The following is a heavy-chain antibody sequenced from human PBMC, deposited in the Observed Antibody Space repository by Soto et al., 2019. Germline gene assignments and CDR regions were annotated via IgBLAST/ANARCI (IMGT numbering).Heavy chain of an antibody. Sequence: PSETLSLTCTVSGGSISSGGYYWSWIRQHPGKGLEWIGYIYYSGSTYYNPSLKSRVTISVDTSKNQFSLKLSSVTAADTAVYYCARCSTYYDFWSGSQYYYYYGMDVWGQGTTVTVSS. CDR3: ARCSTYYDFWSGSQYYYYYGMDV. CDR1: GGSISSGGYY. CDR2: IYYSGST. J-gene: IGHJ6*02. V-gene: IGHV4-31*03. D-gene: IGHD3-3*01.